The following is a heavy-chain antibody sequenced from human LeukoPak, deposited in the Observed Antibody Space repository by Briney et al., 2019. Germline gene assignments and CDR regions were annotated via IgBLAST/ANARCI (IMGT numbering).Heavy chain of an antibody. D-gene: IGHD3-22*01. CDR1: GFTFSSYA. V-gene: IGHV3-23*01. CDR2: ISGSGGST. CDR3: AKGGRWDYYDSSH. Sequence: PGGSLRLSCAVSGFTFSSYAMTWVRQAPGKGLEWVSGISGSGGSTYYADSVKGRFTISRDNSKNTLYLQMNSLRAEGTAVYYCAKGGRWDYYDSSHWGQGTMVTVSS. J-gene: IGHJ3*01.